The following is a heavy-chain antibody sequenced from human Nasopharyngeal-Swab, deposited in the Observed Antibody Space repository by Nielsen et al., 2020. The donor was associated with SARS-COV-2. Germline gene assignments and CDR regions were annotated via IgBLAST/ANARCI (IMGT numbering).Heavy chain of an antibody. V-gene: IGHV3-7*03. CDR1: GFTFSSYW. J-gene: IGHJ5*01. Sequence: GESLKISCAASGFTFSSYWMSWVRQAPGKGLEWVANIKQDGSEKYYVDSVKGRFTISRDNAKKSLYLQMNTLRPEDTALYYCARGSCTSSSCPIDSWGQGNMVTVSS. D-gene: IGHD2-2*01. CDR2: IKQDGSEK. CDR3: ARGSCTSSSCPIDS.